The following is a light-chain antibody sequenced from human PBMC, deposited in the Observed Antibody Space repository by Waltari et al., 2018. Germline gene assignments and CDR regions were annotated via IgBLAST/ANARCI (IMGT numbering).Light chain of an antibody. CDR1: NIRFKA. CDR3: QVWDTDSDHL. V-gene: IGLV3-21*02. Sequence: YVLTQPPSVSVAPGQTARLPCGGDNIRFKAVQWSQQKTGQAPMLLLYDDSVRPSGIPERFSGSKSGDTATLTITRVEAGDEADYYCQVWDTDSDHLFGGGTKLTVL. J-gene: IGLJ3*02. CDR2: DDS.